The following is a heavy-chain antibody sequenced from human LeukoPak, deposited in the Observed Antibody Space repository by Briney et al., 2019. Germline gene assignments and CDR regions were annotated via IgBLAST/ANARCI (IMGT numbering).Heavy chain of an antibody. CDR3: ATSGYSSSWCSNWFDP. J-gene: IGHJ5*02. CDR1: GYTLTELS. Sequence: GASVKVSCKVSGYTLTELSMHWVRQAPGKGLEWMGGFDPEDGETIYAQKFQGRVTMTEDTSTDTAYMELSSLRSEDTAVYYCATSGYSSSWCSNWFDPWGQGTLVTVSS. V-gene: IGHV1-24*01. CDR2: FDPEDGET. D-gene: IGHD6-13*01.